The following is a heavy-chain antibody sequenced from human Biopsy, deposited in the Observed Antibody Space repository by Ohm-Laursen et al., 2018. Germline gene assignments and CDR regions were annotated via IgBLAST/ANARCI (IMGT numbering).Heavy chain of an antibody. V-gene: IGHV2-70*16. D-gene: IGHD1-1*01. CDR3: ARTRAHNFGALEF. CDR2: IDWDDDK. J-gene: IGHJ4*01. CDR1: GGSISNNNYY. Sequence: TLSLTCTVSGGSISNNNYYWGWIRQPPGKGLEWLGRIDWDDDKFYSPSLETRLSLSKDTTTNQVVLTLTDVDPEDTATYYCARTRAHNFGALEFWGQGILVTVSS.